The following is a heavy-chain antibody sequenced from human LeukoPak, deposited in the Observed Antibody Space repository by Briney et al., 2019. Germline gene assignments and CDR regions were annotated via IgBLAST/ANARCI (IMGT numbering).Heavy chain of an antibody. CDR3: ARHPIFDY. V-gene: IGHV3-33*03. CDR1: EFTFRTYG. CDR2: IWYDGTKK. Sequence: SGGSLRLSCAASEFTFRTYGMHWVRQAPGKGLEWVAVIWYDGTKKYYADSVKGRFTVSRDNTENTLYLQMSSLRAEDTAVYYCARHPIFDYWGQGTLVTVSS. J-gene: IGHJ4*02. D-gene: IGHD2-21*01.